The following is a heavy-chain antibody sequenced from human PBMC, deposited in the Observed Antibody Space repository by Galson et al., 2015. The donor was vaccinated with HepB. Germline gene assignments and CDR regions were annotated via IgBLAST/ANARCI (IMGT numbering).Heavy chain of an antibody. CDR3: ARAGGMGSGRFPPPPTTHNCSSTSCYTRTYYYYYYMDV. CDR2: INPNSGGP. J-gene: IGHJ6*03. V-gene: IGHV1-2*02. D-gene: IGHD2-2*02. CDR1: GYTFTGYY. Sequence: SVKVSCKASGYTFTGYYMHWVRQAPGQGLEWMGWINPNSGGPNYAQKFQGRVTMTRDTSISTAYMELSRLRSDDTAVYYCARAGGMGSGRFPPPPTTHNCSSTSCYTRTYYYYYYMDVWGKGTTVTVSS.